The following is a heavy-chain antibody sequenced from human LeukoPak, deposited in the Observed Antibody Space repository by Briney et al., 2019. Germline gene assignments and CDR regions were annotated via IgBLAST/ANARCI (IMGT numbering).Heavy chain of an antibody. D-gene: IGHD3-22*01. CDR2: IYYSGST. J-gene: IGHJ4*02. CDR1: GGSISSGDYY. V-gene: IGHV4-30-4*08. CDR3: ARATDSSGYYCFDY. Sequence: SQTLSLTCTVSGGSISSGDYYWSWIRQPPGKGLEWIGYIYYSGSTYYNPSLKSRVTISVDTSKNQFSLKLSSVTAADTAVYYCARATDSSGYYCFDYWGQGTLVTVSS.